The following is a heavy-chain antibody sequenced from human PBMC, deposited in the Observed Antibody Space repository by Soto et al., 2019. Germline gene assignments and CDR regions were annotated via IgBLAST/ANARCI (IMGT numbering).Heavy chain of an antibody. D-gene: IGHD2-2*01. V-gene: IGHV4-59*08. CDR1: GGSISSYY. Sequence: SETLSLTCTVSGGSISSYYWSWIRQPPGKGLEWIGYIFYSGRTNYDPSLMSRVTISVDTSKNQFSLKLSSVTAADTAVYYCVRQPCSSTSCYFDPWGQGTLVTVSS. CDR3: VRQPCSSTSCYFDP. CDR2: IFYSGRT. J-gene: IGHJ5*02.